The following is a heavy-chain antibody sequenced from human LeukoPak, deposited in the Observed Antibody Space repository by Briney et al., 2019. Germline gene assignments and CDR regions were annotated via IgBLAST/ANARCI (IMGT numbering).Heavy chain of an antibody. V-gene: IGHV3-66*02. J-gene: IGHJ4*02. CDR2: IYSGGTT. CDR3: ASSLRYFDWLAY. D-gene: IGHD3-9*01. CDR1: GFTVSSNY. Sequence: PGGSLRLSCAASGFTVSSNYMSWVRQAPGKGLEWVSVIYSGGTTYYADSVKGRFTISRDNSKNTLYLQMNSLRAEEPAVYYCASSLRYFDWLAYWGQGTLVTVSS.